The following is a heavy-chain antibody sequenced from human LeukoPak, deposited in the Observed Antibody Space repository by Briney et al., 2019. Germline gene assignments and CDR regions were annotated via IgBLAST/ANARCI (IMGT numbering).Heavy chain of an antibody. J-gene: IGHJ5*01. V-gene: IGHV4-34*01. Sequence: SETLSLTCAVYGGSFSPYYWSWIRQPPGKGLEWIGEINHSGSTNYNPSLKSRVTISIDTSKSQFSMRLNSVTAADTALYYCARCDSGGWFFDSWGQGALVTVSS. CDR3: ARCDSGGWFFDS. CDR2: INHSGST. CDR1: GGSFSPYY. D-gene: IGHD6-19*01.